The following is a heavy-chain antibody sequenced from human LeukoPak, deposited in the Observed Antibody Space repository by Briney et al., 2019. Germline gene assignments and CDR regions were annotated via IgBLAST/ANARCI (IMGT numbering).Heavy chain of an antibody. Sequence: ASVKVSCKASGYTFTSYGISWVRQAPGQGLEWMGWISAYNGNTNYAQKLQGRVTMTTDTSTSTAYMELSSLRSEDTAVYYCARGIRYSYGPNYYYYYMDVWGKGTTVTISS. CDR1: GYTFTSYG. V-gene: IGHV1-18*01. J-gene: IGHJ6*03. CDR3: ARGIRYSYGPNYYYYYMDV. CDR2: ISAYNGNT. D-gene: IGHD5-18*01.